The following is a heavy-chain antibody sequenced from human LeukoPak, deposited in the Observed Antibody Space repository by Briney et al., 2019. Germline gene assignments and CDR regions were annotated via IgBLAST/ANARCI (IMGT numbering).Heavy chain of an antibody. CDR2: IYYSGST. J-gene: IGHJ4*02. D-gene: IGHD6-19*01. CDR3: ARRETSGWPPSGSFDY. CDR1: GFTFSSHA. V-gene: IGHV4-30-2*03. Sequence: LRLSCAASGFTFSSHAMSWVRQAPGKGLEWIGSIYYSGSTYYNPSLKSRVTISVDTSKNQFSLKLSSVTAADTAVYYCARRETSGWPPSGSFDYWGQGTLVTVSS.